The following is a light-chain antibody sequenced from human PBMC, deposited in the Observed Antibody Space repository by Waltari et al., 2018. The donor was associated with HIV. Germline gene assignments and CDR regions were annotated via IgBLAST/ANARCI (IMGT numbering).Light chain of an antibody. Sequence: QSALTQPASVSGSPGQSISISCTGTSSDVGSCKFVSWYQQHPSKAPKLLIYEGTKRPSGVSNRFSASKSGNTASLTISGLQAEDEADYYCCSCATPNTRVFGGGTKLTVL. CDR1: SSDVGSCKF. J-gene: IGLJ3*02. V-gene: IGLV2-23*01. CDR3: CSCATPNTRV. CDR2: EGT.